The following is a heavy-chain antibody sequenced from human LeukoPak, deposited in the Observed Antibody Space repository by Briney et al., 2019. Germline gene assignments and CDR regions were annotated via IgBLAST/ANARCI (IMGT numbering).Heavy chain of an antibody. CDR3: TRGTIFGVVIIGDFSFDY. CDR2: MNPNSGNT. CDR1: GYTFTSYY. D-gene: IGHD3-3*01. Sequence: ASVKVSCKASGYTFTSYYMHWVRQATGQGLEWMGWMNPNSGNTGYAQKFQGRVTITRNTSISTAYMELSSLRSEDTAVYYCTRGTIFGVVIIGDFSFDYWGQGTLVTVSS. V-gene: IGHV1-8*03. J-gene: IGHJ4*02.